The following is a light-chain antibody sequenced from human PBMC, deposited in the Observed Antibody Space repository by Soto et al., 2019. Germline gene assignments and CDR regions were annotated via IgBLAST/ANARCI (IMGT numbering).Light chain of an antibody. J-gene: IGKJ5*01. Sequence: EIVLTQSPATLSLSPGAGAPLSCRASQSVDKFLAWYQQRPGQPPRLLIFDSSNRATGVPVRFSGSGSGTVFTLTIGSLEPEDSAVYYCQQRKNRPPITFGQGTRLEIK. CDR3: QQRKNRPPIT. CDR2: DSS. V-gene: IGKV3-11*01. CDR1: QSVDKF.